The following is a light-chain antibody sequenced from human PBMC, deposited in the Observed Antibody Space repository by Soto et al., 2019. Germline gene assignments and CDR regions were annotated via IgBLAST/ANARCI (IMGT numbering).Light chain of an antibody. CDR2: EVT. V-gene: IGLV2-8*01. Sequence: QSVLTQPPSASGSPGQSVTISCTGTSSDVGGYNYVSWYQQYPGKAPKLMIYEVTKRPSGVPDRFSGSKSGNTASLTVSGLQAEDEADYYSSSYADSNSVILGEGTKLTVL. CDR1: SSDVGGYNY. J-gene: IGLJ2*01. CDR3: SSYADSNSVI.